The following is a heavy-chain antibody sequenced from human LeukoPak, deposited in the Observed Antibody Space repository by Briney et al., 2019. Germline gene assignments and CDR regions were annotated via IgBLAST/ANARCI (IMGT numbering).Heavy chain of an antibody. CDR1: GASIRSHY. CDR3: ASFGERGWFDP. Sequence: SATLSLTCTVSGASIRSHYWNWIRPPPGKGLEWIGYTFYSGHTNYNPSLKSRVTISVDTYKNEFSLKLTSVTATDTAVYYCASFGERGWFDPWGQGTLVSVSS. J-gene: IGHJ5*02. CDR2: TFYSGHT. D-gene: IGHD3-10*01. V-gene: IGHV4-59*08.